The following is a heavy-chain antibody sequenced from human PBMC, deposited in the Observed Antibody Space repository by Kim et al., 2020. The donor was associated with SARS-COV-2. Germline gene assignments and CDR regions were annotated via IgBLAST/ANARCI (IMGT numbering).Heavy chain of an antibody. CDR3: TRSTRGNYFDY. Sequence: TDYAAPVKGRFTISRDDSKNTLYLQMNSLKTEDTAVYYCTRSTRGNYFDYWGQGTLVTVSS. CDR2: T. J-gene: IGHJ4*02. D-gene: IGHD1-1*01. V-gene: IGHV3-15*01.